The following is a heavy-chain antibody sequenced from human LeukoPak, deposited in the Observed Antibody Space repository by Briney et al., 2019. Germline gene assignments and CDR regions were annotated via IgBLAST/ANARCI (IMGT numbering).Heavy chain of an antibody. CDR3: ARLQVGPTTHFNY. J-gene: IGHJ4*02. V-gene: IGHV4-39*07. D-gene: IGHD1-26*01. CDR2: IYYSGST. Sequence: SETLSLTCTVSGGSISSSSYYWGWIRQPPGKGLEWIGSIYYSGSTYYNPSLKSRVTISVDMSKNQFSLKLSSVTAADTAVYYCARLQVGPTTHFNYWGQGTLVTVSS. CDR1: GGSISSSSYY.